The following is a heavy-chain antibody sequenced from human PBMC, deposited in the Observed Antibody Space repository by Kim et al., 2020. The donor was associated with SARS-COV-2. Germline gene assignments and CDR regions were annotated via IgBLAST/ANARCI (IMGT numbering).Heavy chain of an antibody. CDR1: GYTFKNYG. CDR2: INPYNGKR. V-gene: IGHV1-18*01. D-gene: IGHD6-19*01. CDR3: GRDCGIGVAGTSYYPMDV. J-gene: IGHJ6*02. Sequence: ASVKVSCKASGYTFKNYGINWVRQAPGQGLEWMGWINPYNGKRNYAQSLQDRVTMTTDTSTNTVYMELRSLRSDDTAVYFCGRDCGIGVAGTSYYPMDVWGQGTTVTVPS.